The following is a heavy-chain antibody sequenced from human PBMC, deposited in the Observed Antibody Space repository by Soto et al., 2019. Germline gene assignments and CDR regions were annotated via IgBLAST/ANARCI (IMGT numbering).Heavy chain of an antibody. V-gene: IGHV1-2*02. CDR2: INPKTGGT. CDR1: GYIFSGYY. Sequence: QVQLLQSGAEVKKPGTSVRVSCKASGYIFSGYYIHWLRQAPGQGLEWMGWINPKTGGTKYTQKFQGRFALTRDTSSSTAYMELSSVTSDATAVYYCARDEIQLWFEGPPFDYWGQGTLVTVSS. J-gene: IGHJ4*02. D-gene: IGHD5-18*01. CDR3: ARDEIQLWFEGPPFDY.